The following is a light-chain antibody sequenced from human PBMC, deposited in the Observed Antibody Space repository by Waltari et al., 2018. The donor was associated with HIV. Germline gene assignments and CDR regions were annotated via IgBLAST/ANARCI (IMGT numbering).Light chain of an antibody. CDR2: AAS. V-gene: IGKV3-15*01. CDR1: QTVHSN. J-gene: IGKJ2*01. Sequence: EILMTQSPATLSVSPGGGGTLSCRASQTVHSNLAWFQQKPGQAPRLLIYAASTRATDIPNMFSASGSGTEVTLTISSLQSEDFAVYFCQQYHKWPDTFGQGTKLEIK. CDR3: QQYHKWPDT.